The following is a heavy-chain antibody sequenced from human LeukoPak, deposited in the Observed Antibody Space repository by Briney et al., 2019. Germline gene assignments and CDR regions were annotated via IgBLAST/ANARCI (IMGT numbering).Heavy chain of an antibody. CDR2: ISSSSSTI. CDR3: ARAHMYYYDSSGYYLPD. V-gene: IGHV3-48*02. Sequence: PGGSLRLSCAASGFTFSSYSMNWVRQAPGKGLEWVSYISSSSSTIYYADSVKGRFTISRDNAKNSLYLQTNSLRDEDTAVYYCARAHMYYYDSSGYYLPDWGQGTLVTVSS. J-gene: IGHJ4*02. D-gene: IGHD3-22*01. CDR1: GFTFSSYS.